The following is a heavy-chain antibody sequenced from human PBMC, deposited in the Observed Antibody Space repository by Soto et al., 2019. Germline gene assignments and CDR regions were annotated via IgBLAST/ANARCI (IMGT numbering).Heavy chain of an antibody. CDR2: TSYDGSKK. D-gene: IGHD7-27*01. J-gene: IGHJ6*02. CDR3: AKWGLSGHGMDV. CDR1: GYIFSNYG. Sequence: QVQLVESGGGVVLPGRSLRLSCAASGYIFSNYGMHWVRQAPGKGLEGVAVTSYDGSKKYYADSVKGRFTISKDNSKNTVYLQMNSLRIEDTAVYYCAKWGLSGHGMDVWGQGTTVTVSS. V-gene: IGHV3-30*18.